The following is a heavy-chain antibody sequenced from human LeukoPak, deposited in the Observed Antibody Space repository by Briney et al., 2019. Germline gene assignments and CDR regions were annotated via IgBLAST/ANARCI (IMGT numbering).Heavy chain of an antibody. J-gene: IGHJ4*02. V-gene: IGHV4-59*01. D-gene: IGHD6-6*01. CDR3: ARGVKSIAGRPPYFDS. Sequence: SETLSLICTVSSGSISNYYWSWIRQPPGKGLEWIGYIHYSGSTHYNPSLKSRVTISVDTSKNQVSLKLRSVTAADTAVYYCARGVKSIAGRPPYFDSWGQGTLVTVSS. CDR1: SGSISNYY. CDR2: IHYSGST.